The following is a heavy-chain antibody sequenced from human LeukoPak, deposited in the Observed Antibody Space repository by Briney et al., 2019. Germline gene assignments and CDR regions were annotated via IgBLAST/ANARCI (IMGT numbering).Heavy chain of an antibody. V-gene: IGHV3-74*01. CDR2: INSDGSGT. CDR3: ARDSIAAAGDLDY. J-gene: IGHJ4*02. D-gene: IGHD6-13*01. CDR1: GFTFSRYW. Sequence: GGSLRLSCAASGFTFSRYWMHWVRQAPGKGLVWVALINSDGSGTTYADSVKGRFTISRDNAKNTLYLQMNRLRAEDTAVYYCARDSIAAAGDLDYWGQGTLVAVSS.